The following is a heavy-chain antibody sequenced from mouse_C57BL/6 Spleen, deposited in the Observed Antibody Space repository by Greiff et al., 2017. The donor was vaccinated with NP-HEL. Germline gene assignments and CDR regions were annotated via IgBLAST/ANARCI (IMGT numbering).Heavy chain of an antibody. CDR1: GFSLTSYG. J-gene: IGHJ1*03. V-gene: IGHV2-2*01. D-gene: IGHD2-12*01. Sequence: QVHVKQSGPGLVQPSQSLSITCTVSGFSLTSYGVHWVRQSPGKGLEWLGVIWSGGSTDYNAAFISRLSISKDNSKSQVFFKMNSLQADDTAIYYCARNGNSYYSYWYFDVWGTGTTVTVSS. CDR3: ARNGNSYYSYWYFDV. CDR2: IWSGGST.